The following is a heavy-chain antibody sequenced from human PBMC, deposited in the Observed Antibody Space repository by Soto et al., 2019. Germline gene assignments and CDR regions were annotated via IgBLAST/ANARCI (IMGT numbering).Heavy chain of an antibody. CDR1: GFTFSSYS. Sequence: EVQLVESGGGLVKPGGSLRLSCAASGFTFSSYSMNWVRQAPGKGLEWVSSISSSSSYIYYADSVKGRFTISRDNAKNSLYLQMNSLRAEDTAVYYCARDSALGYDYIWGSYRYAFDIWGQGTMVTVSS. CDR3: ARDSALGYDYIWGSYRYAFDI. J-gene: IGHJ3*02. CDR2: ISSSSSYI. D-gene: IGHD3-16*02. V-gene: IGHV3-21*01.